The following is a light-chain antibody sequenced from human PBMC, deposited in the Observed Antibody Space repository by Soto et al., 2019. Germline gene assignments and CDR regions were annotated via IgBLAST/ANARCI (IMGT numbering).Light chain of an antibody. CDR3: QQYGHSLWT. V-gene: IGKV3-20*01. CDR1: QNVNSN. J-gene: IGKJ1*01. Sequence: EIVMTQSPASLCVSPGERATLSCRASQNVNSNLAWYQQKPGQAPRFLIYGASSRATGIPDRFSDSGSGTDFTLTISRLEPEDYAVYYCQQYGHSLWTFGQGTKGDIK. CDR2: GAS.